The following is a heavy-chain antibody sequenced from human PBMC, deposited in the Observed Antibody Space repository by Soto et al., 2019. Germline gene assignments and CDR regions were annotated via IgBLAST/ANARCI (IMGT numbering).Heavy chain of an antibody. J-gene: IGHJ4*02. CDR2: ISYDGSNK. Sequence: SLRLSCAASGFTFSSYAMHWVRQAPGKGLEWVAVISYDGSNKYYADSVKGRFTISRDNSKNTLYLQVNSLRAEDTAVYYCARDSKAVALAFDYWGQGTLVTVS. CDR3: ARDSKAVALAFDY. V-gene: IGHV3-30-3*01. D-gene: IGHD2-21*01. CDR1: GFTFSSYA.